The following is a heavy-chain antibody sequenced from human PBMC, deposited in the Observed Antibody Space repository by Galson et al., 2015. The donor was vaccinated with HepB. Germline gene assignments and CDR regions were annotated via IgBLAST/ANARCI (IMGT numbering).Heavy chain of an antibody. V-gene: IGHV5-51*01. J-gene: IGHJ6*02. D-gene: IGHD3-10*01. CDR3: ARVMVRGTHCLDV. Sequence: IAWVRQMPGKGLEWMGIIYPGDSDAKYSPSFQGHVTFSADKSTTTAYLQWSSLTVADSAIYYCARVMVRGTHCLDVWGQGTTVTVSS. CDR2: IYPGDSDA.